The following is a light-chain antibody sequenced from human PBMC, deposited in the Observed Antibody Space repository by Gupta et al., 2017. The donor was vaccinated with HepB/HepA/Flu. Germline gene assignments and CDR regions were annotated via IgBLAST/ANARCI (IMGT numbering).Light chain of an antibody. J-gene: IGKJ1*01. CDR3: QQSDSTPRT. CDR1: QDINKY. CDR2: AAS. Sequence: DIQVTQSPSSLSAYVEDRVTITCRSSQDINKYLNWYQQKPGKAPRLLIYAASSLASGVPSRFSGSGSGTDFTLTISGLQLEDFATYFCQQSDSTPRTFGQGTKVEMK. V-gene: IGKV1-39*01.